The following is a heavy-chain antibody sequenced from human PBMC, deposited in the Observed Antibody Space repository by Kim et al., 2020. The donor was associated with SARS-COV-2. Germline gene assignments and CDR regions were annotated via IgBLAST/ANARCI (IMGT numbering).Heavy chain of an antibody. CDR1: GFTFSSYG. Sequence: GGSLRLSCAASGFTFSSYGMHWVRQAPGKGLEWVAVISYDGSNKYYADSVKGRFTISRDNSKNTLYLQMNSLRAEDTAVYYCAKDFHYYGSGKVDYWGQGTLVTVSS. CDR3: AKDFHYYGSGKVDY. J-gene: IGHJ4*02. CDR2: ISYDGSNK. V-gene: IGHV3-30*18. D-gene: IGHD3-10*01.